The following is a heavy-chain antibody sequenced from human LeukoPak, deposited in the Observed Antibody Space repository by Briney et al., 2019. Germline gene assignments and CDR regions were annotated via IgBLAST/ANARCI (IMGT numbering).Heavy chain of an antibody. CDR3: AKDAYSSNWYTGYYGMDV. CDR2: VSYDGSNK. D-gene: IGHD6-13*01. J-gene: IGHJ6*04. V-gene: IGHV3-30*18. CDR1: RFTFSSYG. Sequence: PGGSLRLSCAASRFTFSSYGMHWVRQAPGKGLEWVAVVSYDGSNKYYKDSVKGPFTISRDTSKNTLYLQMNSRRAEDTAVYYCAKDAYSSNWYTGYYGMDVWGKRTTVTVSS.